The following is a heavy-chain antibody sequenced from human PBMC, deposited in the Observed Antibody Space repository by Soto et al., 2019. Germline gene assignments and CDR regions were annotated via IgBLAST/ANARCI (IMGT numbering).Heavy chain of an antibody. Sequence: PGGSLRLSCAASGFTFSSYAMSWVRQAPGKGLEWVSAISGSGGSTYYADSVKGRFTISRDNSKNTLYLQMNSLRAEDTAVYYCAKEGAPVVAANPSRIYYYYGMDVWGQGTTVTVSS. CDR3: AKEGAPVVAANPSRIYYYYGMDV. CDR2: ISGSGGST. J-gene: IGHJ6*02. D-gene: IGHD2-15*01. CDR1: GFTFSSYA. V-gene: IGHV3-23*01.